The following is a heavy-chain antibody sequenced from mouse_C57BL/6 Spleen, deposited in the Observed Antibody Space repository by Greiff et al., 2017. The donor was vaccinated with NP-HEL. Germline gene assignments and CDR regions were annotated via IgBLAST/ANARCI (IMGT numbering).Heavy chain of an antibody. CDR2: IRLKSDNYAT. Sequence: EVKLVESGGGLVQPGGSMKLSCVASGFTFSNYWMNWVRQSPEKGLEWVAQIRLKSDNYATHYAESVKGRFTISRDDSKSSVYQQMNNLRAEDTGIYYCTGHGNYDAWFAYWGQGTLVTVAA. D-gene: IGHD2-1*01. J-gene: IGHJ3*01. V-gene: IGHV6-3*01. CDR1: GFTFSNYW. CDR3: TGHGNYDAWFAY.